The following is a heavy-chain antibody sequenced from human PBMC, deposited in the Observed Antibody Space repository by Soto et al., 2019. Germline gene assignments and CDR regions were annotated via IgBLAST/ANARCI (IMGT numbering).Heavy chain of an antibody. CDR2: LSYDGSHK. J-gene: IGHJ3*02. CDR3: ARDQITMIVVVSDAFDI. D-gene: IGHD3-22*01. V-gene: IGHV3-30*04. CDR1: GFTFSSYA. Sequence: QVQLVESGGGVVQAGRSLRLSCAASGFTFSSYAMHWVRQAPGKGLEWVAGLSYDGSHKYEDSVKGRFTSSRDNSKNTVYLQMNSLRPEDTAVYYCARDQITMIVVVSDAFDIWGQGTMVTVSS.